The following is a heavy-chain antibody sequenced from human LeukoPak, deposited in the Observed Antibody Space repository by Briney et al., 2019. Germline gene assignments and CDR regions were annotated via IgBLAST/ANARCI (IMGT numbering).Heavy chain of an antibody. CDR3: ASDFSGVYGY. Sequence: GGSLRLSCAASGFTFSSYGMHWVRQAPGKGLEWVAVISYDGSNKYYADSVKGRFTISRDNAKNSLYLQMNSLRAEDTAVYYCASDFSGVYGYWGQGTLVTVSS. V-gene: IGHV3-30*03. D-gene: IGHD6-25*01. J-gene: IGHJ4*02. CDR1: GFTFSSYG. CDR2: ISYDGSNK.